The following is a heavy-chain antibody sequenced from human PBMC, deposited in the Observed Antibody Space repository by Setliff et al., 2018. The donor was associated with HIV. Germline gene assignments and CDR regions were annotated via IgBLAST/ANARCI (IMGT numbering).Heavy chain of an antibody. CDR1: GGSFSGYY. Sequence: PSETLSLTCAVYGGSFSGYYWSWIRQPPGKGLEWIGEINHSGSTNYNPSLKRRVSISVDTSKNQFSLKLTSLTAADTAVYYCARGRLAVTGTRYFQYWCQGTLVTVSS. D-gene: IGHD6-19*01. CDR2: INHSGST. CDR3: ARGRLAVTGTRYFQY. V-gene: IGHV4-34*01. J-gene: IGHJ1*01.